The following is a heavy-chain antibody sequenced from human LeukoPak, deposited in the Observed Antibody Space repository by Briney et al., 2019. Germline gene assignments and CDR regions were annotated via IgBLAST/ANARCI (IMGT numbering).Heavy chain of an antibody. J-gene: IGHJ6*03. CDR1: GFSFSDYS. V-gene: IGHV3-21*06. CDR3: ARGFDSLVYYYYYMDV. D-gene: IGHD3-9*01. Sequence: GGSLRLSCVASGFSFSDYSMNWVRQAPGKGLEWVSSINSRSNDIYYADSVKGRFTISRDNAKNSLYLQMNSLRAEDTAVYYCARGFDSLVYYYYYMDVWGKGTTVTVSS. CDR2: INSRSNDI.